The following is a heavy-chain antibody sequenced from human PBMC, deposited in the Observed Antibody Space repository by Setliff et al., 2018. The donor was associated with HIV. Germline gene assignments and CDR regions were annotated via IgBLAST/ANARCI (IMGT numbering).Heavy chain of an antibody. D-gene: IGHD4-17*01. J-gene: IGHJ3*02. Sequence: TLSLPCTVTGYSISSGYYWAWIRQPPGKGLEWIGYIYHAGNTYYNPSLKSRVTISVDTSKNQISLRLNSLTAADTAVYYCARGTTLNVVPDAFDIWGQGTMVTVSS. CDR3: ARGTTLNVVPDAFDI. V-gene: IGHV4-38-2*02. CDR2: IYHAGNT. CDR1: GYSISSGYY.